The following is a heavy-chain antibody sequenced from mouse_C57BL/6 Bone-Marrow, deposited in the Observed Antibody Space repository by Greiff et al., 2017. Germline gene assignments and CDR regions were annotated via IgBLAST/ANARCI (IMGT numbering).Heavy chain of an antibody. D-gene: IGHD1-1*01. V-gene: IGHV1-55*01. CDR1: GYTFTSYW. CDR3: AMLLLRFYYAMNY. CDR2: IYPGSGST. Sequence: QVQLKQPGAELVKPGASVKMSCKASGYTFTSYWITWVKQRPGQGLEWIGDIYPGSGSTNYNEKFKSKATLTVDTSSSTAYMQLSSLTSEDSAVYYCAMLLLRFYYAMNYWGQGTSVTVSS. J-gene: IGHJ4*01.